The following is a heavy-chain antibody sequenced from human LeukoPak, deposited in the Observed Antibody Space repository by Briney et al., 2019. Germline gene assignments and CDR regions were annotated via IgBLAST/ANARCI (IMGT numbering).Heavy chain of an antibody. CDR2: ISGSGGST. D-gene: IGHD6-19*01. CDR3: AKDQQWLGVEYFQH. Sequence: GGSLRLSCAASGFTFSSYAMSWVRQVPGKGLEWVSAISGSGGSTYYADSVKGRFTISRDNSKNTLYLQMNSLRAEDTAVYYCAKDQQWLGVEYFQHWGQGTLVTVSS. J-gene: IGHJ1*01. CDR1: GFTFSSYA. V-gene: IGHV3-23*01.